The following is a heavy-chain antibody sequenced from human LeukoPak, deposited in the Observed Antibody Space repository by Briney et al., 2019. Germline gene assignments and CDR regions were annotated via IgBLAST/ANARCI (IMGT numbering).Heavy chain of an antibody. CDR3: AKANSGWYRGDAFDI. V-gene: IGHV3-30*18. CDR1: GFTFSSYG. CDR2: ISYDGSNK. D-gene: IGHD6-19*01. J-gene: IGHJ3*02. Sequence: GGSLRLSCAASGFTFSSYGMHWVRQAPGKGLEWVAVISYDGSNKYYADSVKGRSTISRDNSKNTLYLQMNSLRAEDTAVYYCAKANSGWYRGDAFDIWGQGTMVTVSS.